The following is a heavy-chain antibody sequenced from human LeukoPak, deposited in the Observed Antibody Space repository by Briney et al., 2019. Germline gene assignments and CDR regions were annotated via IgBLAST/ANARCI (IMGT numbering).Heavy chain of an antibody. CDR3: ARGDGDYHKYYFDY. Sequence: PSETLSLTCTVPGGSISSGDYYWSCIRQPPGNGLEWIGYIYYSGSTYYNPSLKSRVTISVDTSKNQFSLKLSSVTAADTAVYYCARGDGDYHKYYFDYWGQGTLVTVSS. D-gene: IGHD4-17*01. J-gene: IGHJ4*02. CDR2: IYYSGST. CDR1: GGSISSGDYY. V-gene: IGHV4-30-4*01.